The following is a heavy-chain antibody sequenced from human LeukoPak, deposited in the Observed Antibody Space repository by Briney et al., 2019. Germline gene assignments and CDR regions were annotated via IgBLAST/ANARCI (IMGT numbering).Heavy chain of an antibody. J-gene: IGHJ4*02. Sequence: SETLSLTCTVSGGSISSYYWSWIRQPAGKGLEWIGRIYTSGSTNYNPSLKSRVTISVDTSKNQFSLKLSSVTAADTSVYYCATQRGYSGYGHFDYWGQGTLVTVSS. CDR2: IYTSGST. CDR1: GGSISSYY. V-gene: IGHV4-4*07. CDR3: ATQRGYSGYGHFDY. D-gene: IGHD5-12*01.